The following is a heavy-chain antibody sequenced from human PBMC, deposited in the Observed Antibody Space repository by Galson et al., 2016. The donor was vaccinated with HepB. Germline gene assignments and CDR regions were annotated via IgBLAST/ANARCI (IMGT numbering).Heavy chain of an antibody. CDR2: ISVSGGNT. J-gene: IGHJ4*02. D-gene: IGHD1-26*01. Sequence: SLRLSCAASGFTFSSYAMAWVRQAPEKGLEWVSTISVSGGNTYYADSVKGRFTISRDNSNNTLYLQMNSLRVEDTAVYFCAKEGVGWEFDYWGPGTLLTVSS. CDR1: GFTFSSYA. V-gene: IGHV3-23*01. CDR3: AKEGVGWEFDY.